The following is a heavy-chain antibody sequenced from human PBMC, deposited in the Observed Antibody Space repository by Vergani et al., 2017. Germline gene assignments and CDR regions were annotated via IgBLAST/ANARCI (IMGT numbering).Heavy chain of an antibody. CDR3: AGDNWNYVQGADY. V-gene: IGHV3-30*04. CDR2: ISYDGSNK. D-gene: IGHD1-7*01. Sequence: QVQLVESGGGVVQPGRSLRLSCAASGFTFSSYAMHWVRQAPGKGLEWVAVISYDGSNKYYADSVKGRFTISRDNSKNTLYLQMNSLRAEDTAVYYCAGDNWNYVQGADYWGQGTLVTVSS. CDR1: GFTFSSYA. J-gene: IGHJ4*02.